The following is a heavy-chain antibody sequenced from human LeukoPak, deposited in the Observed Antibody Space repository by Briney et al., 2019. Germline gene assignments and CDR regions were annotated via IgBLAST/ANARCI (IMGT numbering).Heavy chain of an antibody. V-gene: IGHV3-11*04. CDR3: ARAGIAVAYNWFDP. CDR2: ISSSGSII. J-gene: IGHJ5*02. Sequence: PGGSLRLSCAASGFTFSDYYMSWIRQAPGKGLEWVSHISSSGSIIYYADSVKGRFTISRDNAKNSLYLQMNSLRAEDTAVYYCARAGIAVAYNWFDPWGQGTLVTVSS. D-gene: IGHD6-19*01. CDR1: GFTFSDYY.